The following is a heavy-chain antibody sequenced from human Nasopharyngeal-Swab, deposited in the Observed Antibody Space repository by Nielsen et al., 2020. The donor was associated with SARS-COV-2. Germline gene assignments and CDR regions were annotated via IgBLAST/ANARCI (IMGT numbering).Heavy chain of an antibody. J-gene: IGHJ5*02. D-gene: IGHD2-15*01. Sequence: GESLKISCKASGYSFTSYWIGRVRQLPGKGLEWMGIISPGDSGTSYSPPFEGQVTISADKSISTAYLQWSSLKASDTAMYYCARQRQYCSGGSCYSQWFDPWGQGTLVTVSS. CDR2: ISPGDSGT. CDR1: GYSFTSYW. CDR3: ARQRQYCSGGSCYSQWFDP. V-gene: IGHV5-51*01.